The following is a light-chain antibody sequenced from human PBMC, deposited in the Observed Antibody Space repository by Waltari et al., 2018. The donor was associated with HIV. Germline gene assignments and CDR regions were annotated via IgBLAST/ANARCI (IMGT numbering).Light chain of an antibody. V-gene: IGLV3-21*02. CDR1: NIAAKKS. CDR3: QVWDGRGDPVI. Sequence: SYVLTPPPSVSAAPGQAARITRGGHNIAAKKSVHWSPLHPGQAPVVVIDDDRDRPSGIPDRFSGSSSGNTATLTISRAEAGDEADYYCQVWDGRGDPVICGGGTKLAVV. J-gene: IGLJ2*01. CDR2: DDR.